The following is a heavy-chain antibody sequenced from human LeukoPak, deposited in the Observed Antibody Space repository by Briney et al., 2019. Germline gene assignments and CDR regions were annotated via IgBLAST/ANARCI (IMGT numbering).Heavy chain of an antibody. CDR2: IYYSGST. CDR1: GGSISSSSYY. D-gene: IGHD3-16*02. CDR3: AGYDYVWGSYRS. V-gene: IGHV4-39*01. J-gene: IGHJ5*02. Sequence: SETLSLTCTVSGGSISSSSYYLGWIRQPPGKGLEWIGSIYYSGSTYYNPSLKSRVTISVDTSKNQFSLKLSSVTAADTAVYYCAGYDYVWGSYRSWGQGTLVTVSS.